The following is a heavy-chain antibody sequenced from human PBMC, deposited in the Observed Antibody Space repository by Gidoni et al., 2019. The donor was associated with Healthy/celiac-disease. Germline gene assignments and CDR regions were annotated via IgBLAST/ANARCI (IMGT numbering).Heavy chain of an antibody. CDR2: INSDGSST. Sequence: VQLVESGGGLVQPGGSLRLSCSASGSTFSSYWMHWVRQAPGKGLVWVSRINSDGSSTSYADSVKGRFTISRDNAKNTRYLQMNSLRAEDTAVYDCARRGPPPLDYWGQGTLVTVSS. CDR3: ARRGPPPLDY. D-gene: IGHD3-16*01. J-gene: IGHJ4*02. CDR1: GSTFSSYW. V-gene: IGHV3-74*01.